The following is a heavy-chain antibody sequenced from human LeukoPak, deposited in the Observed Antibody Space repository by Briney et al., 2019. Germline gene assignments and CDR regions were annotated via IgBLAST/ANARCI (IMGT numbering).Heavy chain of an antibody. CDR1: GFTFSNYW. D-gene: IGHD4-17*01. CDR2: ISSSSSTI. V-gene: IGHV3-48*01. CDR3: ARRGDYGDYYYYMDV. J-gene: IGHJ6*03. Sequence: PGGSLRLSCAASGFTFSNYWMSWVRQAPGKGLEWVSYISSSSSTIYYADSVKSRFTISRDNAKNSLYLQMNSLRAEDTAVYYCARRGDYGDYYYYMDVWGKGTTVTVSS.